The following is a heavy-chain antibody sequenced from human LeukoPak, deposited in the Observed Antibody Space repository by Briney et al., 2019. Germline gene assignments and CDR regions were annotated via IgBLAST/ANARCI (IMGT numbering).Heavy chain of an antibody. D-gene: IGHD3-10*01. CDR1: GYTFTSYG. CDR3: ARDRDLRLWFGELLGNYFDY. Sequence: ASVNVSCKASGYTFTSYGISWVRQAPGQGLEWMGWISAYNGNTNYAQKLQGRVTMTTDTSTSTAYMELRSLRSDDTAVYYCARDRDLRLWFGELLGNYFDYWGQGTLVTVSS. J-gene: IGHJ4*02. V-gene: IGHV1-18*04. CDR2: ISAYNGNT.